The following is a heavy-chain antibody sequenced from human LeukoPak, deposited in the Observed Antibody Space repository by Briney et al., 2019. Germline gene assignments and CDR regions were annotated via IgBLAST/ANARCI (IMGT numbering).Heavy chain of an antibody. CDR3: ARADYDSSGYFGY. CDR1: GGSISSYY. V-gene: IGHV4-59*01. D-gene: IGHD3-22*01. CDR2: IYYSGST. J-gene: IGHJ4*02. Sequence: SETLSLTCTVSGGSISSYYWSWIRQPPGKGLEWIGYIYYSGSTNYNPSLKSRVTISVDTSKNQFSLKLSSVTAADTAVYYCARADYDSSGYFGYWGQGTLVTVSS.